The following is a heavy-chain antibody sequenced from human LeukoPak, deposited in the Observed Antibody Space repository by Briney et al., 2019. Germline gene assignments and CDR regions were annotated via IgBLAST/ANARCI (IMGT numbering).Heavy chain of an antibody. CDR2: ISANNGDT. Sequence: ASVKVSCKASGYTFTSYGINWGRQAPGQGLEWMGWISANNGDTNYAQNLQGRVTMTTDKSTSTAYMELRSLRSDDTDVYYCARGVWSDYWGQGTLVTVSS. CDR1: GYTFTSYG. D-gene: IGHD2-8*01. CDR3: ARGVWSDY. J-gene: IGHJ4*02. V-gene: IGHV1-18*01.